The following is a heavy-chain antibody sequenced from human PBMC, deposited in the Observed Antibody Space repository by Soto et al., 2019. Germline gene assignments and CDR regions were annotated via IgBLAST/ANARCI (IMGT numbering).Heavy chain of an antibody. CDR2: ISSSSSYT. CDR1: GFTFSDYY. J-gene: IGHJ6*02. Sequence: PGGSLRLSCAASGFTFSDYYMSWIRQAPGKGLEWVSYISSSSSYTNYADSVKGRFTISRDNAKNSLYLQMNSLRAEDTAVYYCARVVGLVDYHYYYGMDVWGQGTTVTVSS. D-gene: IGHD1-26*01. V-gene: IGHV3-11*06. CDR3: ARVVGLVDYHYYYGMDV.